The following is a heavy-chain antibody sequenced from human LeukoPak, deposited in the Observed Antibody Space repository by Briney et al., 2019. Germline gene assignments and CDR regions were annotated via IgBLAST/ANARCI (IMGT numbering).Heavy chain of an antibody. CDR2: ISAYNGNT. Sequence: GASVKVSCKASGYTFTSYGISWVRQAPGQGLEWMGWISAYNGNTNYAQKLQGRVTMTTDPSTRTAYTELRSLRADDTALYYCARVVASGSNWYFEPLYYFDYWGQGTLVTVSS. CDR1: GYTFTSYG. J-gene: IGHJ4*02. CDR3: ARVVASGSNWYFEPLYYFDY. D-gene: IGHD6-13*01. V-gene: IGHV1-18*01.